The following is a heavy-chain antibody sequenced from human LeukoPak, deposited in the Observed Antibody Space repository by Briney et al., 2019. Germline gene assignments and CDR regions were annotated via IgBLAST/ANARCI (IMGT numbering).Heavy chain of an antibody. Sequence: GGSLRLSCAASGFTFSDHYMDWVRQAPGKGLEWVGRTRNKANSYTTEYAASVKGRFTISRDDSKNSLYLQMNSLKTEDTAVYYCARVGFNTMVRGAIGFDYWGQGTLVTISS. J-gene: IGHJ4*02. CDR1: GFTFSDHY. D-gene: IGHD3-10*01. CDR3: ARVGFNTMVRGAIGFDY. V-gene: IGHV3-72*01. CDR2: TRNKANSYTT.